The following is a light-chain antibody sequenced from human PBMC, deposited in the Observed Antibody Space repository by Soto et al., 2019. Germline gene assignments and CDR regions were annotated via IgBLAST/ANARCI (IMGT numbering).Light chain of an antibody. CDR3: QHYNSYSEA. CDR2: KAS. CDR1: QTISSW. Sequence: IQSTQSPSSLSASGGDRVTITCRASQTISSWLAWYQQKPGKAPKLLIYKASTLKSGVPSRFSGSGSGTEFTLTISSLQPDDFATYYCQHYNSYSEAFGQGTKVDIK. J-gene: IGKJ1*01. V-gene: IGKV1-5*03.